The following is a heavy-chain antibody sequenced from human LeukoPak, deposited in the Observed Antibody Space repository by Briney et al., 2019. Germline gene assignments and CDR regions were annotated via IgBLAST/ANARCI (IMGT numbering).Heavy chain of an antibody. CDR1: GYTFTGYY. D-gene: IGHD2-21*02. CDR2: TNPNSGGT. V-gene: IGHV1-2*02. Sequence: ASVKVSCKASGYTFTGYYMHWVRQAPGQGLEWMGWTNPNSGGTNYAQKFQGRVTMTRDTSITTAYMELSRLTSDDTAVYYCARDGLLRGEPDYWGQGTLVTVSS. J-gene: IGHJ4*02. CDR3: ARDGLLRGEPDY.